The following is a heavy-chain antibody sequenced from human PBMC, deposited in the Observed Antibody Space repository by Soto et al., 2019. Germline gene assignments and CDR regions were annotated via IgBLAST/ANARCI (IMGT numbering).Heavy chain of an antibody. V-gene: IGHV4-30-2*01. J-gene: IGHJ4*02. CDR1: GGSISSGGYS. CDR3: ARAGGLGAVAADY. D-gene: IGHD6-19*01. CDR2: IYHSGST. Sequence: QLQLQESGSGLVKPSQTLSLTCAVSGGSISSGGYSWSWIRQPPGKGLEWIGYIYHSGSTYYNPSLKSRVTIAVYRSKNQVSLKLSSVTAADTAVYYCARAGGLGAVAADYWGQGTLVTVSS.